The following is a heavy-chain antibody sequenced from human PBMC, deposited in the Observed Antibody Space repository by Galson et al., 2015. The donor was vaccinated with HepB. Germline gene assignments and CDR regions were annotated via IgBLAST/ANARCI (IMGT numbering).Heavy chain of an antibody. CDR3: ARHGPSSWYFDL. J-gene: IGHJ2*01. V-gene: IGHV5-10-1*01. CDR2: IDPSDSYT. CDR1: GYSFTSYW. D-gene: IGHD3/OR15-3a*01. Sequence: QSGAEVKKPGESLRISCTGSGYSFTSYWISWVRQMPGKGLEWMGRIDPSDSYTNYSPSFQGHVTISADKSISTAYLQWSSLKASDTAMYYCARHGPSSWYFDLWGRGTLVTVSS.